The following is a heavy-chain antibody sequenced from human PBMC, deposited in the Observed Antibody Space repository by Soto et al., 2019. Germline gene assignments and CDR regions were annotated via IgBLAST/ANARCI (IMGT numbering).Heavy chain of an antibody. CDR1: GDSIRSYY. J-gene: IGHJ6*02. Sequence: SETLSLTCTFSGDSIRSYYWSLIRQPPGKGLEWIGYIYYSGSTNYNPSLKSRVTISVDTSKNQFSLNLSSVTAADTAVYYCASSNIAAAGFYYYGMDVWGRGTTVTVSS. CDR2: IYYSGST. CDR3: ASSNIAAAGFYYYGMDV. D-gene: IGHD6-13*01. V-gene: IGHV4-59*01.